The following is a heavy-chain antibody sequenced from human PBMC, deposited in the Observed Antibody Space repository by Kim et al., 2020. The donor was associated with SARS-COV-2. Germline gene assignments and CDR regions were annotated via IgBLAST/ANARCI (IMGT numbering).Heavy chain of an antibody. J-gene: IGHJ3*02. Sequence: SPEYHVDTMKSRVTIHRDNYKDTLYMQVNSRRAEDTAVYYCARVRYRAFDIWGQGTMVTVS. CDR3: ARVRYRAFDI. V-gene: IGHV3-30*01. CDR2: SPE. D-gene: IGHD5-18*01.